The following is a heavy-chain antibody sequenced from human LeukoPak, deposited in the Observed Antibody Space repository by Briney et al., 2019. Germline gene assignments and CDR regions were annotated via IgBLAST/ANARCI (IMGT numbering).Heavy chain of an antibody. Sequence: ASVKVSCKTSGFAFTTYTMHWVRQAPGQRLEWMGWINAANGNTQYSQKFQGRVTITRDTSASTAYMELSSLRSEDTAVYYCARGAPIRVAVAATFDPWGQGTLVTVPS. CDR3: ARGAPIRVAVAATFDP. J-gene: IGHJ5*02. CDR2: INAANGNT. V-gene: IGHV1-3*01. D-gene: IGHD6-19*01. CDR1: GFAFTTYT.